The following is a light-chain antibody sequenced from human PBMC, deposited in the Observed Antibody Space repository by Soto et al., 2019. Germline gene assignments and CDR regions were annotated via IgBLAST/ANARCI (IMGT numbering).Light chain of an antibody. CDR3: SSYASSNTQL. Sequence: QSALTQPASVSGSPGQSITISCTGTSSDVGGYNYVSWYQQHPGKAPKLMIYDVSNRPSGVSNHFSGSKSGNTASLTISGLQAEDEADYYCSSYASSNTQLFGTGTKVTVL. V-gene: IGLV2-14*03. CDR2: DVS. CDR1: SSDVGGYNY. J-gene: IGLJ1*01.